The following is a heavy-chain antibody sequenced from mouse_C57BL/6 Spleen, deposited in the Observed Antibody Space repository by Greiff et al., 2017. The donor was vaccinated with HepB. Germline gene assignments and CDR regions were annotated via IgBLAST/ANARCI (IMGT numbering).Heavy chain of an antibody. V-gene: IGHV1-50*01. D-gene: IGHD2-3*01. CDR2: IDPSDSYT. Sequence: VQLQQPGAELVKPGASVKLSCKASGYTFTSYWMQWVKQRPGQGLEWIGEIDPSDSYTNYNQKFKGKATLTVDTSSSTAYMQLSSLTSEDSAVYYCARKGDGYYGAWAYWGQGTLVTVSA. CDR3: ARKGDGYYGAWAY. J-gene: IGHJ3*01. CDR1: GYTFTSYW.